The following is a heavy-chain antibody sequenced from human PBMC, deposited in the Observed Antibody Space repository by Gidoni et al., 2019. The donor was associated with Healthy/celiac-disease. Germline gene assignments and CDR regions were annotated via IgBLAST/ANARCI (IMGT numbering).Heavy chain of an antibody. CDR2: IYYSGST. Sequence: QVQLQEPGPGLVKPSQTLSLPCTVSGGPISSGGYYWSWIRQHPGKGLEWIGYIYYSGSTYYNPSLKGRVTISGDTSKNQFSLKLSSVTAADTAVYYCARTGHVDTAMVFVYWGQGTLVTVSS. CDR3: ARTGHVDTAMVFVY. V-gene: IGHV4-31*03. J-gene: IGHJ4*02. CDR1: GGPISSGGYY. D-gene: IGHD5-18*01.